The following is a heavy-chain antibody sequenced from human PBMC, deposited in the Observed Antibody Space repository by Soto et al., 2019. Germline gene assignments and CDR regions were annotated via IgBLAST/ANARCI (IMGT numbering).Heavy chain of an antibody. CDR2: IIPIFGTA. CDR1: GGTFSSYA. V-gene: IGHV1-69*13. Sequence: ASLKVSCKASGGTFSSYAISWVRQAPGQGLEWMGGIIPIFGTANYAQKFQGRVTITADESTSTAYMELSSLRSEDTAVYYCATHEDYYDSSGYWNFDYWGQGTLVNVSS. D-gene: IGHD3-22*01. CDR3: ATHEDYYDSSGYWNFDY. J-gene: IGHJ4*02.